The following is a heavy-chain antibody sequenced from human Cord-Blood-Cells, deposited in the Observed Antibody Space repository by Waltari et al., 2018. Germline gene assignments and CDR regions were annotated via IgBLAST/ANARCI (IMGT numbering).Heavy chain of an antibody. CDR2: ISYDGSNK. D-gene: IGHD3-10*01. CDR3: AKKLDGSGSYYNYYYYGMDV. J-gene: IGHJ6*02. CDR1: GFTFSSYG. V-gene: IGHV3-30*18. Sequence: QVQLVESGGGVVQPGRSLRLSCAASGFTFSSYGMHWVRQAPGQGLEWVAVISYDGSNKYYADSVKGRFTISRDNSKNTLYLQMNSLRAEDTAVYYCAKKLDGSGSYYNYYYYGMDVWGQGTTVTVSS.